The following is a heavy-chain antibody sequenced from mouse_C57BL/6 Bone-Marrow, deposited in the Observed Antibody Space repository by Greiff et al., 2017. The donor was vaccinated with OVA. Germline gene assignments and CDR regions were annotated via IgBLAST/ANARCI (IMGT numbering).Heavy chain of an antibody. V-gene: IGHV1-82*01. J-gene: IGHJ3*01. Sequence: QVQLKESGPELVKPGASVKISCKASGYAFSSSWMNWVKQRPGKGLEWIGRIYPGDGDTNYNGKFKGKATLTADKSSSTAYMQLSSLTSEDSAVYFCATQCGFAYWGQGTLVTVSA. D-gene: IGHD6-1*01. CDR1: GYAFSSSW. CDR2: IYPGDGDT. CDR3: ATQCGFAY.